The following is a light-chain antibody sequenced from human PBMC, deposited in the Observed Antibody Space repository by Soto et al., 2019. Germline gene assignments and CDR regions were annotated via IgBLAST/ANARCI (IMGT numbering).Light chain of an antibody. V-gene: IGKV3-15*01. CDR1: QSVSTN. Sequence: EIVVTQSPATLSVSPGERATLSCTASQSVSTNLAWYQQKPGRSPRLLIYDASTRATGIPARFSGGGSGTEFPLPISSLQSEDFAVYHCQQYSNWPRTFGQGTKVEV. CDR2: DAS. CDR3: QQYSNWPRT. J-gene: IGKJ1*01.